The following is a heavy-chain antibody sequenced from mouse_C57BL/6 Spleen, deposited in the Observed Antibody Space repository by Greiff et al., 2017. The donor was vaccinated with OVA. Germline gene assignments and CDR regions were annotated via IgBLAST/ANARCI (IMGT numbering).Heavy chain of an antibody. V-gene: IGHV5-12*01. CDR3: ARQGLLPFDY. J-gene: IGHJ2*01. CDR2: ISNGGGST. Sequence: EVHLVESGGGLVQPGGSLKLSCAASGFTFSDYYMYWVRQTPEKRLEWVAYISNGGGSTYYPDTVKGRFTISRDNAKNTLYLQMSRLKSEDTAMYYCARQGLLPFDYWGQGTTLTVSS. CDR1: GFTFSDYY. D-gene: IGHD2-3*01.